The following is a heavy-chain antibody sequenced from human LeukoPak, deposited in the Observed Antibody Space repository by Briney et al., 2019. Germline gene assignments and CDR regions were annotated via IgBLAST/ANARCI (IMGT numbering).Heavy chain of an antibody. V-gene: IGHV1-69*01. D-gene: IGHD3-10*01. J-gene: IGHJ3*02. CDR2: IIPIFGTA. Sequence: GSSVKASCKASGGTFSSYAISWVRQAPGQGLEWMGGIIPIFGTANYAQKFQGRVTITADESTSTAYMELSSLRSEDTAVYYCARSSRSRRRGDAFDIWGQGTMVTVSS. CDR1: GGTFSSYA. CDR3: ARSSRSRRRGDAFDI.